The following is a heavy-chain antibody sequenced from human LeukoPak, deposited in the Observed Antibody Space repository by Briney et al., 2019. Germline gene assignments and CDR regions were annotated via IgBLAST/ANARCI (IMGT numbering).Heavy chain of an antibody. D-gene: IGHD6-13*01. J-gene: IGHJ4*02. CDR1: GFTLDDYA. CDR2: MSWYSSDT. Sequence: PGGSLRLSCEASGFTLDDYAMHWVRQAPGKGLEWVSGMSWYSSDTGYADSVKGRFTISRDNAKNSLYLQMNSLRAEDTAVYYCARDSYHSSWDYWGQGTLVTVSS. V-gene: IGHV3-9*01. CDR3: ARDSYHSSWDY.